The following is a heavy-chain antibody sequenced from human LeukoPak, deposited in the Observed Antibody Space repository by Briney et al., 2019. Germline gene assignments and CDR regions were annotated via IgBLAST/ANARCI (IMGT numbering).Heavy chain of an antibody. D-gene: IGHD3-22*01. V-gene: IGHV1-2*02. Sequence: ASVKVSCKASRYSFTGYYMHWVGRAPGQGLEWMGWINPNTGGTNYAQKFQGRVTMTRDTSINTAYMELTWLGSDDTGVYYCARDRGRGYNYDIGYFDLWGRGTLVSVSS. CDR1: RYSFTGYY. J-gene: IGHJ4*02. CDR2: INPNTGGT. CDR3: ARDRGRGYNYDIGYFDL.